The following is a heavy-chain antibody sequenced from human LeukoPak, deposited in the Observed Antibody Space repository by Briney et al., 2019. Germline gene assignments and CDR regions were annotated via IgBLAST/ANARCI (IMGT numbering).Heavy chain of an antibody. Sequence: ASVKVSCKASGYTFTGYYMHWVRQAPGQGREWMGRINPNSGGTNYSQKFHGRVTITRDTAITTAYMELSRLRSDDTAVYYCARPFEVGATPYNWFDPWGQGTLVTVSS. J-gene: IGHJ5*02. CDR2: INPNSGGT. CDR1: GYTFTGYY. CDR3: ARPFEVGATPYNWFDP. D-gene: IGHD1-26*01. V-gene: IGHV1-2*06.